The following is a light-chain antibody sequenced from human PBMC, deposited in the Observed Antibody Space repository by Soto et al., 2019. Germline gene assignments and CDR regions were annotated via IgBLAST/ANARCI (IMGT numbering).Light chain of an antibody. CDR2: GAF. J-gene: IGKJ1*01. CDR3: QQYNDWPLT. V-gene: IGKV3-15*01. CDR1: QSVSDN. Sequence: EILMTQSPVTVSVSPGERVTLSCRASQSVSDNLAWYQQKPGQAPSLLIYGAFTRATGVPARFSGAGSGTEFTLTISSLQSEDFALYYCQQYNDWPLTFGQGTKVDIK.